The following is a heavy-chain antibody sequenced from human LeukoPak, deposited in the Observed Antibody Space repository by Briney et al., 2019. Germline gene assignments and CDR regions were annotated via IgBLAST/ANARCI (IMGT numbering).Heavy chain of an antibody. J-gene: IGHJ4*02. CDR2: IYYSGST. Sequence: PSETLSLTCTVSGGSISSYYWSWIRQPPGKGLERIGYIYYSGSTHYNPSLKSRVTISVVPSKNQCSLTLSSVTAADTAVYYCARVGRYGYNLEYFDYWGQGTLVTVSS. CDR3: ARVGRYGYNLEYFDY. D-gene: IGHD5-24*01. CDR1: GGSISSYY. V-gene: IGHV4-59*01.